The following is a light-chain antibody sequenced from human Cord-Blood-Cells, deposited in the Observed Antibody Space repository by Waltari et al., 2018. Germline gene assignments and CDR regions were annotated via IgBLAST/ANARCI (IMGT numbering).Light chain of an antibody. Sequence: QSALTQPASVSGSPGQSITISCTGTSSDVGGYNYVSWYQQHPGKAPILMIYDVSKRPSGVSNRFSGSKSGNTASLTISGLQAEDEADYYCSSYTSSSTPVVFGGGTKLTVL. V-gene: IGLV2-14*01. CDR2: DVS. J-gene: IGLJ2*01. CDR3: SSYTSSSTPVV. CDR1: SSDVGGYNY.